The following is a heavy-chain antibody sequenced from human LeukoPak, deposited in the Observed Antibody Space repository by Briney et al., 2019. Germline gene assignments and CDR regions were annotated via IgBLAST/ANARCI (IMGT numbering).Heavy chain of an antibody. J-gene: IGHJ4*02. CDR1: GFPFSSYP. V-gene: IGHV3-23*01. CDR3: AKEGDSSGFSRDYFDY. CDR2: VSGSGEST. Sequence: PGGSLRLSCAGSGFPFSSYPISWVRQPPGKGLEWVSAVSGSGESTYFADSVKGRFTISRDNSKNTLYLQMNSLRAEDTAVYYCAKEGDSSGFSRDYFDYWGQGTLVTVSS. D-gene: IGHD3-22*01.